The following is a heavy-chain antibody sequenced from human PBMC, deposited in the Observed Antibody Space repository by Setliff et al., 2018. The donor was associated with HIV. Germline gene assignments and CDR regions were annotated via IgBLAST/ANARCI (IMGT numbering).Heavy chain of an antibody. Sequence: SETLSLTCTVSGGSISSNSYYWGWIRQPPGKGLEWIGSIYHSGRTYYNPSLKSRVTISVDTSKNQFSLKLTSVTAADTAVYYCARSGFGSGSYAYYGLDVWGQGTTVTVSS. CDR3: ARSGFGSGSYAYYGLDV. J-gene: IGHJ6*02. CDR2: IYHSGRT. D-gene: IGHD1-26*01. CDR1: GGSISSNSYY. V-gene: IGHV4-39*07.